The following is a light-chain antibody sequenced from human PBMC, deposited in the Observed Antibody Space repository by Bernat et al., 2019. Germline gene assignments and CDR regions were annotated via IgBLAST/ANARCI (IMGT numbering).Light chain of an antibody. CDR1: QSVSSN. CDR3: QQYNNWPIT. Sequence: EIVMTQSPATLSVSPGERANVSCRASQSVSSNLAWYQQKPGQAPRLVIYGASTRATGIPARFSGSGSGTEFTLTISSLQSEDFAVYYCQQYNNWPITFGQGTRLEIK. J-gene: IGKJ5*01. CDR2: GAS. V-gene: IGKV3-15*01.